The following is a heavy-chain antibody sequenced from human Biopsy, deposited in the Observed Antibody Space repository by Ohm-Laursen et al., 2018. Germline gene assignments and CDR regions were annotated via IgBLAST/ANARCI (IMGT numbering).Heavy chain of an antibody. J-gene: IGHJ4*02. Sequence: SDTLSLTCTVSGDSLSSGPDNWSWVRQPPGQGLEYIGFIYSGGNTNYNPSLQNRVTMSVDTSKNQFSLKLSSVIAADTAAYYCARGRRTSGWPYFANWGQGTLVIVSS. CDR2: IYSGGNT. CDR1: GDSLSSGPDN. D-gene: IGHD6-19*01. CDR3: ARGRRTSGWPYFAN. V-gene: IGHV4-61*01.